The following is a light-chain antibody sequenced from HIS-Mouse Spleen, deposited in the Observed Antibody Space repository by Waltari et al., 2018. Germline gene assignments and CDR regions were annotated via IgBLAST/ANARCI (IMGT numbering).Light chain of an antibody. V-gene: IGKV3-20*01. CDR1: QTVSSSY. CDR3: QQYGSSPLT. J-gene: IGKJ3*01. CDR2: GAS. Sequence: EIVLTQSPGTLSLSPGERATLSCRASQTVSSSYLAWSQQQPGQAPRLLIYGASSRATGIPDRVSGSGSGTDFTLTISRLEPEDFAVYYCQQYGSSPLTFGPGTKVDIK.